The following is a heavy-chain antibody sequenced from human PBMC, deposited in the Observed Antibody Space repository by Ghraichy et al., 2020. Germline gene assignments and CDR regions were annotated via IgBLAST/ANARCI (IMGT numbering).Heavy chain of an antibody. J-gene: IGHJ4*02. D-gene: IGHD5-18*01. CDR2: IHPGDSET. CDR1: GYSFTSYW. Sequence: GESLNISCQGSGYSFTSYWIGWVRKMPGKGLEWMGLIHPGDSETRYSPSFQGQVTISADKSIRTVYLHWSSLKASDTAMYYCAGGERGYGYGLFDYWGQGTLVTVSS. CDR3: AGGERGYGYGLFDY. V-gene: IGHV5-51*01.